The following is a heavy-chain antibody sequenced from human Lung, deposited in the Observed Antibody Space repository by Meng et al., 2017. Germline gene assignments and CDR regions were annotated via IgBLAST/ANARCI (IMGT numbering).Heavy chain of an antibody. V-gene: IGHV1-8*01. CDR3: ARAIFALANSDY. CDR2: MNPNRGNT. D-gene: IGHD3-3*01. J-gene: IGHJ4*02. Sequence: QGQRVQSGAEVKKPGAAVKGACKASGYTFTSYDINWVRQATGQGLEWMGWMNPNRGNTGYAQKFQGRVTMTMNTSISTAYMELSSLRSEDTAVYYCARAIFALANSDYWGQGTLVTVSS. CDR1: GYTFTSYD.